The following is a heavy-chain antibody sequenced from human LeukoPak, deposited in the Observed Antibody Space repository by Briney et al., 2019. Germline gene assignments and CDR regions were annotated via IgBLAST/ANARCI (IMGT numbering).Heavy chain of an antibody. CDR3: ARSRTKVAHFDY. Sequence: PGGSLRLSCAASGFHFSSYAMHWVRQAPGKGLEWVAIISYDGSRKYYADSVKGRFSISRDNSKNTLYLQMNSLRAEDTAVYYCARSRTKVAHFDYWGQGTLVTVSS. V-gene: IGHV3-30-3*01. CDR1: GFHFSSYA. CDR2: ISYDGSRK. D-gene: IGHD1-14*01. J-gene: IGHJ4*02.